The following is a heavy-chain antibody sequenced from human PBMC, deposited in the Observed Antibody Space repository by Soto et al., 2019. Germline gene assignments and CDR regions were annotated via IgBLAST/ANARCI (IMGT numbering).Heavy chain of an antibody. Sequence: PGESLKISWKGSGYSFTTYWITWVRKMPGKGLEWMGRIDPSDSYINYSPSFQGHVTISTDKSISTAYLQWSSLKASDTAIYFCARHMSLSMYTSTWYVDYWGQGTLVTVSS. D-gene: IGHD6-13*01. CDR3: ARHMSLSMYTSTWYVDY. V-gene: IGHV5-10-1*01. CDR1: GYSFTTYW. J-gene: IGHJ4*02. CDR2: IDPSDSYI.